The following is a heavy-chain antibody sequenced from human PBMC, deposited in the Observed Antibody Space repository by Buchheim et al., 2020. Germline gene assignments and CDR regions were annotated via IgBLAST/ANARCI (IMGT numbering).Heavy chain of an antibody. Sequence: EVQVLESGGGLVQPGGSLRLSCAASGFTFSNYAMTWVRQAPGKGLEWVSAISGSGDSTYDADSVKGRFTISRDNSKNTLYLQMNSLRAEDTAVYYCAKVDCSNIICRRTDYWGQGTL. D-gene: IGHD2-2*01. J-gene: IGHJ4*02. CDR3: AKVDCSNIICRRTDY. CDR1: GFTFSNYA. V-gene: IGHV3-23*01. CDR2: ISGSGDST.